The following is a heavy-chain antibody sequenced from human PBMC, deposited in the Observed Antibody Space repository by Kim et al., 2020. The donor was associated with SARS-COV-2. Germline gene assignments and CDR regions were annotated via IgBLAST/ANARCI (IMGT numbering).Heavy chain of an antibody. J-gene: IGHJ4*02. CDR3: AKKHVGFGGYGLYFDY. D-gene: IGHD3-16*01. V-gene: IGHV3-23*01. Sequence: SVKGRFTISRDNSKNTLYLQMNSLRAEDTAVYYCAKKHVGFGGYGLYFDYWGQGTLVTVSS.